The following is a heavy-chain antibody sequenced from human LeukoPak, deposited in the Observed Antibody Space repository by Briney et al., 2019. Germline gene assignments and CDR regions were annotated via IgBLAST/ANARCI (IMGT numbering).Heavy chain of an antibody. J-gene: IGHJ4*02. CDR3: ARTLIEYSVSSCYFDY. CDR1: GFTFSSYG. CDR2: ISGSGGST. V-gene: IGHV3-23*01. D-gene: IGHD6-6*01. Sequence: GGSLRLSCAASGFTFSSYGMSWVRQAPGKWLEWVSAISGSGGSTYYADSVKGRFTISRDNSKNTLYLQMNSLRAEDTAVYYCARTLIEYSVSSCYFDYWGQGTLVTVSS.